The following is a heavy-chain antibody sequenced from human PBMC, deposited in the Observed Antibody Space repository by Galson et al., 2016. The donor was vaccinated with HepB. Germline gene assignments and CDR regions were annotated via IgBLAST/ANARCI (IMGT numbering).Heavy chain of an antibody. CDR3: ARGLTIFGLGHYYYYGMDV. J-gene: IGHJ6*02. CDR2: TYYRSKWHN. V-gene: IGHV6-1*01. D-gene: IGHD3-3*01. Sequence: CAISGDSVSSTTAGWNWIRQSPSRGLEWLGRTYYRSKWHNDYALSVKSRISINADTSKNQISLQLNSVSPEDTAVYYCARGLTIFGLGHYYYYGMDVWGQGTTVTVSS. CDR1: GDSVSSTTAG.